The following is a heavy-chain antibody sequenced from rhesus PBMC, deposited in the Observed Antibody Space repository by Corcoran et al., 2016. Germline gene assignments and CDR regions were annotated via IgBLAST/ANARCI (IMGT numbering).Heavy chain of an antibody. J-gene: IGHJ4*01. V-gene: IGHV4-80*01. CDR2: INGNSGST. Sequence: QVQLQESGPGLVKPSETLSLTCAVSGGSFSSYWWSWIRQPPGKGLEWVGEINGNSGSTNYNPSLKSRVTISQDASKNQFSLKLSSVTTADTAVYYCAREGGIAAAGVDYLGQGVLVTGSS. CDR1: GGSFSSYW. D-gene: IGHD6-25*01. CDR3: AREGGIAAAGVDY.